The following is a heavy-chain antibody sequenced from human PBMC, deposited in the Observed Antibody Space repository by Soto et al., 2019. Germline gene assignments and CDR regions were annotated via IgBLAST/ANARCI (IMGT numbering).Heavy chain of an antibody. D-gene: IGHD6-6*01. CDR1: GFTFSSYG. V-gene: IGHV3-33*01. J-gene: IGHJ5*02. Sequence: QVQLVESGGGVVQPGRSLRLSCAASGFTFSSYGMHWVRQAPGKGLEWVAVIWYDGSNKYYADSVKGRFTISRDNSKNTLYLKMNSLRAEDTAVYYCARDRIAAPRWWFDPWGQGTLVTVSS. CDR3: ARDRIAAPRWWFDP. CDR2: IWYDGSNK.